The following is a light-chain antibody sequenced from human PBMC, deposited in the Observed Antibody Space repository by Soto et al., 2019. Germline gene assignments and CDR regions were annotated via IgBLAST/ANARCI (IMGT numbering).Light chain of an antibody. CDR1: QSVSSNY. CDR2: GAS. CDR3: QQYGSAPWT. V-gene: IGKV3-20*01. Sequence: DIVLTQSPGTLSLSPGERATLSCRASQSVSSNYLAWYQQKPGQAPRPLTDGASSRATGIPDRLSGSGAGTDFTLTISRLKSEDFAVYYCQQYGSAPWTFGQGTKVEIK. J-gene: IGKJ1*01.